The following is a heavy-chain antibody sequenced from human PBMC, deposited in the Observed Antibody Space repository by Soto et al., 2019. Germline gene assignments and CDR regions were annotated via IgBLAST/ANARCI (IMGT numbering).Heavy chain of an antibody. Sequence: QVQLVQSGADVKKPGASVKVSCKASGYTFTTYDINWVRQAAGQGLEWMGWMNPNSGNTGYAQKFQGRVTMTRNTSISTAYMELSSLRSEDTAVYYCASPFMRLDGNNAFDIWGQGTMVTVSS. J-gene: IGHJ3*02. D-gene: IGHD3-16*01. CDR3: ASPFMRLDGNNAFDI. CDR2: MNPNSGNT. CDR1: GYTFTTYD. V-gene: IGHV1-8*01.